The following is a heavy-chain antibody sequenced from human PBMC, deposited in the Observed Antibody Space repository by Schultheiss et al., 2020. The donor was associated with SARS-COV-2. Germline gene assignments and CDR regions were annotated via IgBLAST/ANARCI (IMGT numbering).Heavy chain of an antibody. J-gene: IGHJ6*03. CDR1: GGSISSGSYY. CDR2: IYHSGST. CDR3: ARVSRYYYYYMDV. V-gene: IGHV4-61*10. Sequence: SETLSLTCTVSGGSISSGSYYWSWIRQPAGKGLEWIGEIYHSGSTNYNPSLKSRVTISVDKSKNQFSLKLSSVTAADTAVYYCARVSRYYYYYMDVWGKGTTVTVSS.